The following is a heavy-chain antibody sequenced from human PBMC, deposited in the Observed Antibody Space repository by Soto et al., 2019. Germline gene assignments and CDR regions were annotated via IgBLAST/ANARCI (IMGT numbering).Heavy chain of an antibody. CDR1: GGSISSSGYY. Sequence: QVQLQESGPGLVKPSQTLSLTCTVSGGSISSSGYYWRWIRQHPGKGLEWIGYIYYSGSTYYNPSLKGRVNKSVGPSKNQFSLKVSSVAAAGTAGFYWAGEPLTWGQGTLVTVSS. CDR2: IYYSGST. V-gene: IGHV4-31*03. CDR3: AGEPLT. J-gene: IGHJ4*02.